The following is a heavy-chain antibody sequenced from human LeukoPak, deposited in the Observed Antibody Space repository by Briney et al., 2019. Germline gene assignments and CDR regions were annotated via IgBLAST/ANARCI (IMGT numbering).Heavy chain of an antibody. J-gene: IGHJ4*02. Sequence: SETLFLTCAVSGGSISSGGYSWSWIRQPPGKGLEWIGYIYHSGSTYYDPSLKSRVTISVDRSKNQFSLKLSSVTAADTAVYYCARGSTSLDFDYWGQGTLVTVSS. CDR2: IYHSGST. CDR1: GGSISSGGYS. D-gene: IGHD2-2*01. CDR3: ARGSTSLDFDY. V-gene: IGHV4-30-2*01.